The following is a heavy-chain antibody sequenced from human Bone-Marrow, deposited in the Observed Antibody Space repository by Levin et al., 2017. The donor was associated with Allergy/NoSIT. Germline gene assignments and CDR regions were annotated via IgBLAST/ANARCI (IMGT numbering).Heavy chain of an antibody. V-gene: IGHV4-59*01. CDR2: IKNSGTT. J-gene: IGHJ6*02. CDR1: GGSISNSY. Sequence: PSETLSLTCSVSGGSISNSYWSWIRQAPGKGLEWIGYIKNSGTTKYNPSLNSRVTISADTSKNQVSLRLTSVTAADTAVYYCASLGYTISYYDYAMDVWGQGTTVTVS. CDR3: ASLGYTISYYDYAMDV. D-gene: IGHD5-12*01.